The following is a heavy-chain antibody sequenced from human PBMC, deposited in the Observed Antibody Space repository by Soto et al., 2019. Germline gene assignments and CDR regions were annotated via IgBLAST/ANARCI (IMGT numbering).Heavy chain of an antibody. V-gene: IGHV4-34*01. CDR3: ARAGGNRGHDY. D-gene: IGHD2-15*01. Sequence: QVQLQQWGAGLLKPSETLSLTCAVYGGSFSGYYWSWIRQPPGKGLEWIGEINHSGSTNYNPSLKSRVIISVDTSQNPFSLKLSSVTAADTAVYYCARAGGNRGHDYWGQGTLVTVSS. J-gene: IGHJ4*02. CDR2: INHSGST. CDR1: GGSFSGYY.